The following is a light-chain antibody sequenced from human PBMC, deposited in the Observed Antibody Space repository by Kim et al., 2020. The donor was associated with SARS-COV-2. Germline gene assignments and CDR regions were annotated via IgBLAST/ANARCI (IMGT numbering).Light chain of an antibody. CDR3: QQSYAAHA. Sequence: DIQMTQSPSSLSASVGDRVTITCRASHRIDSYLNWYQQKSGEAPKLLIYAASNLHSGVPSRFSGGGYGTDFTLTISSLQPEDFATYSSQQSYAAHAFGQGTKLEI. V-gene: IGKV1-39*01. CDR1: HRIDSY. J-gene: IGKJ2*01. CDR2: AAS.